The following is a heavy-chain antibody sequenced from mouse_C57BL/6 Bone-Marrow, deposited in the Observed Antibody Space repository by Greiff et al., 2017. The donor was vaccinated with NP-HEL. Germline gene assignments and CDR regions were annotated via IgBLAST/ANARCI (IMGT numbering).Heavy chain of an antibody. CDR1: GYTFTSYW. J-gene: IGHJ4*01. V-gene: IGHV1-64*01. Sequence: QVQLQQPGAELVKPGASVKLSCTASGYTFTSYWMHWVKQRPGQGLEWIGMIHPNSGSTNYNEKFKNKATLTVDKSSSTAYMQLSSLSSEDSAVYYGARGDSSKVYYYAMDYWGQGTTVTVSS. CDR2: IHPNSGST. CDR3: ARGDSSKVYYYAMDY. D-gene: IGHD3-2*02.